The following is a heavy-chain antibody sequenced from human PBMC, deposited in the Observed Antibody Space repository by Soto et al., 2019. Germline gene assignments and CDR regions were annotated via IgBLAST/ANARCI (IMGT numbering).Heavy chain of an antibody. CDR2: IVVGSGNT. V-gene: IGHV1-58*01. Sequence: SVKVSCKASGFTFTSSAVQWVRQARGRRLEWIGWIVVGSGNTNYAQKFQERVTITRDMSTSTAYMELSRLRSEDTAVYYCAAETAAASYGMDVWGQGTTVTVSS. CDR1: GFTFTSSA. J-gene: IGHJ6*02. D-gene: IGHD6-13*01. CDR3: AAETAAASYGMDV.